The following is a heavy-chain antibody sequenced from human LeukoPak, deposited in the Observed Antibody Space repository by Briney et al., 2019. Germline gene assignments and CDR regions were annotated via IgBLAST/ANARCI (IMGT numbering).Heavy chain of an antibody. Sequence: VNDSRMSSLYTLNGYYMHGVRPAPRQGGAWVAWINPNNGATHYAQKFQGRVTLTRDTSISTAYMELSSLRSDDTAVYYCAREGRQGTGCWYYFDYWGQGTLVTVSS. V-gene: IGHV1-2*02. CDR1: LYTLNGYY. CDR3: AREGRQGTGCWYYFDY. CDR2: INPNNGAT. D-gene: IGHD2-8*02. J-gene: IGHJ4*02.